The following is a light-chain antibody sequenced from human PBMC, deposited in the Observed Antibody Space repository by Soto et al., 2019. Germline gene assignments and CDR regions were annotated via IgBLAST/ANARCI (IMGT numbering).Light chain of an antibody. J-gene: IGKJ2*01. CDR1: QRVSTN. CDR2: SAS. Sequence: EIVMTQSPATLSVSPGERATLSCRASQRVSTNLAWYQQKPGQAPRLLIYSASTRATGIPGRFSGSGTETEFALTSGSLQSEDFAVYYCQQYSDWPPTYTVGQGTKLEIK. V-gene: IGKV3-15*01. CDR3: QQYSDWPPTYT.